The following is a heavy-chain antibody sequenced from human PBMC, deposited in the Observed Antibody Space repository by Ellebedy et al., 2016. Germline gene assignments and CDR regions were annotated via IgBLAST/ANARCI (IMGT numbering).Heavy chain of an antibody. CDR1: GFTFSRFW. Sequence: GESLKISCAASGFTFSRFWMSWVRQAPGKGLEWVANIKEDGSVKYYVDPVKGRFTISRDNAENSLYLQMNSLGAEDTAVYYCAMNDYGDHGDYFASWGQGTLVSVSS. CDR3: AMNDYGDHGDYFAS. D-gene: IGHD4-17*01. J-gene: IGHJ4*02. V-gene: IGHV3-7*01. CDR2: IKEDGSVK.